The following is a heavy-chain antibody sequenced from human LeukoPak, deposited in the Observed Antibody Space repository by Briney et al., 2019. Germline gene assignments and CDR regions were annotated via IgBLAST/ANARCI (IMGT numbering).Heavy chain of an antibody. CDR2: IIPIFGTA. D-gene: IGHD2-2*01. CDR3: ASFYCSSTSCYGPRYYGMDV. J-gene: IGHJ6*02. V-gene: IGHV1-69*13. Sequence: GASVKVSCKASGGTFSGYAISWVRQAPGQGLEWMGGIIPIFGTANYAQKFQGRVTITADESTSTAYMELSSLRSEDTAVYYCASFYCSSTSCYGPRYYGMDVWGQGTTVTVSS. CDR1: GGTFSGYA.